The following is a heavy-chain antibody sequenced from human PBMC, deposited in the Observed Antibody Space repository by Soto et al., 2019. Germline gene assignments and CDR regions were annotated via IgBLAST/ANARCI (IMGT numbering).Heavy chain of an antibody. J-gene: IGHJ6*02. V-gene: IGHV3-30-3*01. CDR2: ISYDGSNK. CDR3: ARDRGGSYYYYGMDG. D-gene: IGHD1-26*01. CDR1: GFTFSSYA. Sequence: VQLVESGGGVVQPGRSLRLSCAASGFTFSSYAMHWVRQAPGKGLEWVAVISYDGSNKYYADSVKGRFTIPRDNSKNTLYLQMNSLRAEDTAVYYCARDRGGSYYYYGMDGWGQGTTVTVSS.